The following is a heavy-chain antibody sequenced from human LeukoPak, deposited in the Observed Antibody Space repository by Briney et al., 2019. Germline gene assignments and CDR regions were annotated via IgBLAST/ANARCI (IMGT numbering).Heavy chain of an antibody. CDR3: ARDREKDSGAFDI. CDR1: GFTFSSCA. CDR2: ISSNGGST. V-gene: IGHV3-64*01. Sequence: GGSLRLSCAASGFTFSSCAMHWVRQAPGKGLEYVSAISSNGGSTYYANSVKGRFTISRDNSKNTLYLQMGSLRAEDMAVYYCARDREKDSGAFDIWGQGTMVTVSS. J-gene: IGHJ3*02. D-gene: IGHD2-15*01.